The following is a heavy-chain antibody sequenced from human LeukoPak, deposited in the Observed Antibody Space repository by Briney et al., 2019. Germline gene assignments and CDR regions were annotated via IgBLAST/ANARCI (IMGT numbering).Heavy chain of an antibody. Sequence: GGSLRLSCAASGFTFVTYSMNWVRQAPGKGLEWLAYISGTGTNIHYADSVKGRFTISRDTAKKSMFLQMNNLRVDDTAHYYCARVAYDFWIGYPKSGAYMDIRGNGTTVIVSS. CDR1: GFTFVTYS. J-gene: IGHJ6*03. V-gene: IGHV3-48*04. D-gene: IGHD3-3*01. CDR3: ARVAYDFWIGYPKSGAYMDI. CDR2: ISGTGTNI.